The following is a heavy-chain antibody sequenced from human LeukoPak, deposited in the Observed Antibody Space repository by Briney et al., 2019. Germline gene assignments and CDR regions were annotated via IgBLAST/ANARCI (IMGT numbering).Heavy chain of an antibody. V-gene: IGHV3-23*01. Sequence: AGGSLRLSCAASGFTFRSYAMTWVRQAPGKGLEWVSGISGSDGSTFYADSVKGRFTISRDNSKNTLYLQMNSLRAEDTAVYYCARARFGTAGADYWGQGTLVTVSS. J-gene: IGHJ4*02. D-gene: IGHD1-1*01. CDR3: ARARFGTAGADY. CDR1: GFTFRSYA. CDR2: ISGSDGST.